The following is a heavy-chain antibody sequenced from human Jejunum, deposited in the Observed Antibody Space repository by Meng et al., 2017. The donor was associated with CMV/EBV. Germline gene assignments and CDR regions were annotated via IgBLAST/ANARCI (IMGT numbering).Heavy chain of an antibody. D-gene: IGHD2-21*01. Sequence: VSGASMKSYYWIWIRQPPGKGLEWIGNIYYTGSTNYNPSLKSRVIILMDTSNKQFSLQVGSVTAADTAVYYCARGSRASGCDFDLWGRGTLVTVSS. CDR3: ARGSRASGCDFDL. CDR2: IYYTGST. V-gene: IGHV4-59*01. CDR1: GASMKSYY. J-gene: IGHJ4*02.